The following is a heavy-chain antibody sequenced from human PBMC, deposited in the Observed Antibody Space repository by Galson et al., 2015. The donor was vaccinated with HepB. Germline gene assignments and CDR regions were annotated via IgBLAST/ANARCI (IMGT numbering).Heavy chain of an antibody. CDR2: MSHDGAFD. D-gene: IGHD4-17*01. V-gene: IGHV3-30*04. CDR1: GFTFRGTA. J-gene: IGHJ4*02. CDR3: VRSERRYGDYAPPFSH. Sequence: SLRLSCAASGFTFRGTAMHWVRQAPCKGLEWVAVMSHDGAFDNYGASMKGRFTITRDNSKITLTLHMNSLRPEDTAVYYFVRSERRYGDYAPPFSHWGQRTLVTFS.